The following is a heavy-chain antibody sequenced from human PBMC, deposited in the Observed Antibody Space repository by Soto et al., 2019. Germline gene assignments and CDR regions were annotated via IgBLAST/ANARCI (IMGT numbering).Heavy chain of an antibody. Sequence: QVQLQESGPGLVEPSETLSLTCSVSGGSISRGEYYWSWIRQPPGKGLQWIGYIYHSGATYYIPSLESRLTISIDTSKNQFSLNVTSVTAADTAVYYCARSHYVLGGFDVWGPGTVVTVAS. V-gene: IGHV4-30-4*01. CDR3: ARSHYVLGGFDV. CDR1: GGSISRGEYY. J-gene: IGHJ3*01. D-gene: IGHD3-10*02. CDR2: IYHSGAT.